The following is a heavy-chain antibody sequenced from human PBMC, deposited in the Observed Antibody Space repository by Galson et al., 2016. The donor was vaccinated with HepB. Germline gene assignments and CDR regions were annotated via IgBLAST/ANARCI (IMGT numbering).Heavy chain of an antibody. J-gene: IGHJ5*02. Sequence: TLSLTCTVSGGSINSGSYYWSWIRQHPGKGLEWIGYIYYSGSTYYNSSLRSRVSISVDTSKNQFSLKVTSVTAADTAVYYCARGETTADNWFDPWGQGTLVTVSS. CDR2: IYYSGST. CDR1: GGSINSGSYY. CDR3: ARGETTADNWFDP. D-gene: IGHD1-1*01. V-gene: IGHV4-31*03.